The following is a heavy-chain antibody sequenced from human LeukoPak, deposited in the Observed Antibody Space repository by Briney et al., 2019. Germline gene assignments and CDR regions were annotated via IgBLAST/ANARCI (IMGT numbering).Heavy chain of an antibody. Sequence: GGSLRLSCAASGFTFSSYAVTWVRQAPGKGLEWVSTISGSGGSAHYADSVRGRFTTSRDISLHLQMNSLRAEDTALYYCARDAQYGSGSPQNYWGQGILVTVSS. CDR1: GFTFSSYA. V-gene: IGHV3-23*01. CDR3: ARDAQYGSGSPQNY. CDR2: ISGSGGSA. J-gene: IGHJ4*02. D-gene: IGHD3-10*01.